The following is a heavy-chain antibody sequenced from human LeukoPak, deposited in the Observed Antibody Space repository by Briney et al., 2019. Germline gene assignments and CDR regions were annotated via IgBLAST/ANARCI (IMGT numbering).Heavy chain of an antibody. CDR3: ARDQRGGPPYDY. D-gene: IGHD1-14*01. J-gene: IGHJ4*02. Sequence: ASVKVSCKASGYTFTGYYMHWVRQAPGQGLEWMGIINPSGGSTSYAQKFQGRVTMTRDTSTSTVYMELSSLRSEDTAVYYCARDQRGGPPYDYWGQGTLVTVSS. CDR2: INPSGGST. CDR1: GYTFTGYY. V-gene: IGHV1-46*01.